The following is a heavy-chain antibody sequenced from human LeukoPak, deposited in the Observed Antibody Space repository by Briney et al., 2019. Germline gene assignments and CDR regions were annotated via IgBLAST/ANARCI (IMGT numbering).Heavy chain of an antibody. Sequence: ASVKVSCKASGGTFSSYGISWVRQAPGQGLEWMGWISAYNGNTNYAQKLQGRVTMTTDTSTSTAYMELRSLRSDDTAVYYCARVDSSWEFDYWGQGTLVTVSS. CDR3: ARVDSSWEFDY. V-gene: IGHV1-18*01. CDR2: ISAYNGNT. J-gene: IGHJ4*02. CDR1: GGTFSSYG. D-gene: IGHD6-13*01.